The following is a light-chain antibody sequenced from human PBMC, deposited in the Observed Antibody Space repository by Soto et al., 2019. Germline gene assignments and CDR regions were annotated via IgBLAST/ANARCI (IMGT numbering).Light chain of an antibody. J-gene: IGLJ3*02. V-gene: IGLV1-40*01. CDR1: SSNIGAGYG. CDR3: QSYDSSLRGARV. Sequence: QSVLTQPPSVSGAPGQRVTISCTGSSSNIGAGYGVHWYQQLPGTAPKLLIYDNNSRPSGVPDRFSGSKSGTSASLAITGLQAEDEADYYCQSYDSSLRGARVFGGGTKVTVL. CDR2: DNN.